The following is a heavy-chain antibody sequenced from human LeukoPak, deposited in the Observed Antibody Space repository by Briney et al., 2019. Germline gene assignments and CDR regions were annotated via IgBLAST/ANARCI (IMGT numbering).Heavy chain of an antibody. Sequence: ASVKVSCKASGYTFTGYYMHWVRPAPGQGLEWMGWINPNSGGTNYAQKFQGRVTMTRDTSISTAYMELSRLRSDDTAVYYCARGTHSSSWYDALWGQGTMVTVSS. CDR3: ARGTHSSSWYDAL. J-gene: IGHJ3*01. D-gene: IGHD6-13*01. CDR2: INPNSGGT. V-gene: IGHV1-2*02. CDR1: GYTFTGYY.